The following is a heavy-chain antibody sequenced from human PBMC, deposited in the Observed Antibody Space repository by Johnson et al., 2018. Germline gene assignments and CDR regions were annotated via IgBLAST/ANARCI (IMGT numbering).Heavy chain of an antibody. J-gene: IGHJ3*02. CDR1: GFTFSSYA. CDR2: ITYDGSNK. Sequence: QVQLVESGGGVVQPGRSLRLSCAASGFTFSSYAMHWVRQAPGQGLEWVAVITYDGSNKCYADSGKGRFTISRDNSTNTLDLQRNSLRAEDTAVYYCARGSNKAFDIWGQGTMVTVSS. V-gene: IGHV3-30-3*01. CDR3: ARGSNKAFDI.